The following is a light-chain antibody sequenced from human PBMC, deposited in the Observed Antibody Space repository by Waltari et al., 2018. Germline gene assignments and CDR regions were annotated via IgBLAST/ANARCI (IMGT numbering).Light chain of an antibody. Sequence: DIHLTQSPSSLSAFVGDRVTITCRASQGIVNYLAWFQQKPGMAPKSLIYAASDLQSGVPSRFSGSGSGTDFTLTITSLQPEDFATYYCQQCASYPYTFGGGTKVEI. CDR3: QQCASYPYT. CDR1: QGIVNY. V-gene: IGKV1-16*01. CDR2: AAS. J-gene: IGKJ4*01.